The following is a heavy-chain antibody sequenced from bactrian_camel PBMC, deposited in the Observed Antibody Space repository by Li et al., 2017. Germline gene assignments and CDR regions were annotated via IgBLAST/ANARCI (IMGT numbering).Heavy chain of an antibody. CDR3: GACYYYNRDDVLY. Sequence: HVQLVESGGGVVQAGGSLRLSCAASQPAYTTYCMAWFRQGPEKEREKVAALDADGTTGYADNVKGRFTISRDNAKNTLYLQMNSLKTEDAAVYYCGACYYYNRDDVLYWGQGTQVTVS. CDR2: LDADGTT. J-gene: IGHJ4*01. V-gene: IGHV3S57*01. D-gene: IGHD2*01. CDR1: QPAYTTYC.